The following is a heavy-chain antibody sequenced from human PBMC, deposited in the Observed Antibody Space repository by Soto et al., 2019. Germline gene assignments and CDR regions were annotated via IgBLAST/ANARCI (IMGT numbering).Heavy chain of an antibody. D-gene: IGHD3-22*01. CDR3: ARAGITMIVVVSYYYYGMDV. J-gene: IGHJ6*02. Sequence: GASVKVSCKASGGTFSSYAISWVRQAPGQGLEWMGGIIPIFGTANYAQKFQGRVTITADESTSTVYMELSSLRSEDTAVYYCARAGITMIVVVSYYYYGMDVWGQGTTVTVSS. V-gene: IGHV1-69*13. CDR1: GGTFSSYA. CDR2: IIPIFGTA.